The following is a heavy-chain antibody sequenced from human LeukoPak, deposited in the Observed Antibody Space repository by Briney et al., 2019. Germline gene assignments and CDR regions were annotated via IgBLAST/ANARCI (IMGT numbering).Heavy chain of an antibody. V-gene: IGHV4-39*07. J-gene: IGHJ3*02. CDR1: GGSISSSSYY. D-gene: IGHD6-6*01. CDR2: IYYSGST. CDR3: ARVDSSSSAAFDI. Sequence: SETLSLTCTVSGGSISSSSYYWGWIRQPPGKGLEWIGSIYYSGSTYYNPSLKSRVTISVDTSKNQFSLKLSSVTAADTAVYYCARVDSSSSAAFDIWGQGTMVTVSS.